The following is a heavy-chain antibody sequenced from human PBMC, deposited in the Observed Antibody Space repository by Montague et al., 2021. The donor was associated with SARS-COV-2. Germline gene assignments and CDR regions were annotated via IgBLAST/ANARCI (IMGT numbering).Heavy chain of an antibody. V-gene: IGHV6-1*01. J-gene: IGHJ4*02. CDR1: GDSVWSNIAA. Sequence: CAISGDSVWSNIAAWSWIRQSPSGGLEWLGRTNYRSKWTSDYATSVEGRISIDPDTSKNQFFLHLRSVTPEDTGVYYCVRDTGSAQAGFDAWGQGTLVTVSS. D-gene: IGHD4-17*01. CDR3: VRDTGSAQAGFDA. CDR2: TNYRSKWTS.